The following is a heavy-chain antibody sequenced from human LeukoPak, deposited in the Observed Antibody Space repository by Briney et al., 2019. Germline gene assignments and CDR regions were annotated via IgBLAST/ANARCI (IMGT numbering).Heavy chain of an antibody. CDR1: GYSFTSHW. CDR3: ARSMGIAARILDY. J-gene: IGHJ4*02. CDR2: IYPGDSDT. D-gene: IGHD6-6*01. V-gene: IGHV5-51*01. Sequence: GESLKISCKGSGYSFTSHWIGWVRQMPGKGLEWMGIIYPGDSDTRYSPSFQGQVAFSADKSISTAYLQWSSLKASDTAMYYCARSMGIAARILDYWGQGTLVTVSS.